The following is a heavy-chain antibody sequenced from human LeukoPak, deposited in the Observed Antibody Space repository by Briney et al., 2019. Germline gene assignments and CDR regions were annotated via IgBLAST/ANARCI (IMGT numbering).Heavy chain of an antibody. Sequence: GGSLRLSCAPAGFTVSSYSMSWARQAPGKGLEWVSSISSTSIYIFYADSVKGRFTISRDNAKNSLYLQMNSLRAEDTAVYYCARYANAFDIWGQGTMVTVSS. J-gene: IGHJ3*02. V-gene: IGHV3-21*01. CDR2: ISSTSIYI. CDR3: ARYANAFDI. D-gene: IGHD2-2*01. CDR1: GFTVSSYS.